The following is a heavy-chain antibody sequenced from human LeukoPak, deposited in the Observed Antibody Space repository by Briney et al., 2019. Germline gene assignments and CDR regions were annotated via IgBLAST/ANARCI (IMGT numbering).Heavy chain of an antibody. CDR2: ISSSSSYI. V-gene: IGHV3-21*01. Sequence: GGSLRLSCAASGFTFGNYSMVWVRQAPGKGLEWVSFISSSSSYIYYADSVKGRFTISRDNAKNSLYLQMNSLRTEDTALYYCAHTVTPRYFQFWGQGTLVTVSS. CDR1: GFTFGNYS. CDR3: AHTVTPRYFQF. D-gene: IGHD4-17*01. J-gene: IGHJ1*01.